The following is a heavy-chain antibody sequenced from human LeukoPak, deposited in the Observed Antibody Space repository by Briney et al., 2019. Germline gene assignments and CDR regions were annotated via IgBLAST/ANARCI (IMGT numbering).Heavy chain of an antibody. Sequence: GGSMRLSCAASGFTFSSYSMSWVRQAPGKGLEWVSVIGGSGTTTIYADSVKGRFTISRDNSKNTVFLHMSGLRAEDTAVYYCARKESGQRPLDHWGQGTLVPVSS. CDR2: IGGSGTTT. CDR1: GFTFSSYS. D-gene: IGHD1-1*01. V-gene: IGHV3-23*01. CDR3: ARKESGQRPLDH. J-gene: IGHJ4*02.